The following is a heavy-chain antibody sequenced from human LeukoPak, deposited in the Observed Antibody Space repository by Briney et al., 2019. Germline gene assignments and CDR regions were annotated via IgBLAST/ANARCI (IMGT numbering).Heavy chain of an antibody. CDR3: ARKRDGGWFDP. J-gene: IGHJ5*02. D-gene: IGHD5-24*01. CDR1: RYSISSDYY. V-gene: IGHV4-38-2*01. CDR2: IYHSGNT. Sequence: PSETLSLTCDVSRYSISSDYYWGWIRQPPGKGLEWIGNIYHSGNTHYSLSLKSRVTISVDTSKNQFSLKLRSVTAADTAVFYCARKRDGGWFDPWGQGTLVIVSS.